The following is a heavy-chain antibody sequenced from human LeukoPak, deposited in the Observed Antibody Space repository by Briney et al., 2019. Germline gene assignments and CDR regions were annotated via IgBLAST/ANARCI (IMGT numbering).Heavy chain of an antibody. CDR1: GGSISSSSYY. J-gene: IGHJ5*02. CDR2: IYYSGST. CDR3: ARGYSSSWYDGDDWFDP. Sequence: KASETLSLTCTVSGGSISSSSYYWGWIRQPPGKGLEWIGSIYYSGSTYYNPSLKSRVTISVDTSKNQFSLKLSSVTAADTAVYYCARGYSSSWYDGDDWFDPWGQGTLVTVSS. D-gene: IGHD6-13*01. V-gene: IGHV4-39*01.